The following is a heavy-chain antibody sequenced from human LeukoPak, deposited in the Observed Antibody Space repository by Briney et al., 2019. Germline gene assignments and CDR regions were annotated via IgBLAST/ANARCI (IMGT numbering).Heavy chain of an antibody. V-gene: IGHV4-30-4*08. CDR1: GGSISSGDYH. Sequence: SETLSLTCTVSGGSISSGDYHWSWIRQPPGKGLEWIGHIYYSGSTYYNPSLKSRVTISEETSKGQFSLKLSSVTAADTAVYYCARDKGYCSSTSCYDAFDIWGQGTMVTVSS. CDR3: ARDKGYCSSTSCYDAFDI. D-gene: IGHD2-2*01. J-gene: IGHJ3*02. CDR2: IYYSGST.